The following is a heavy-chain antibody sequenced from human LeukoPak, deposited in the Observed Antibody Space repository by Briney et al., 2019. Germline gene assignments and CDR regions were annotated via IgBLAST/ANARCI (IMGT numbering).Heavy chain of an antibody. J-gene: IGHJ4*02. Sequence: SVKLSCTASGVTFSSYAISWVRQAPGQGLEWMGGIIPIFGTANYAQKFQGRVTITTDEPTSTAYMELSSLRAEDKAVYYCASDASRLSRTIPDHHLWGQGTLVTVSS. CDR2: IIPIFGTA. CDR1: GVTFSSYA. V-gene: IGHV1-69*05. CDR3: ASDASRLSRTIPDHHL. D-gene: IGHD2-21*01.